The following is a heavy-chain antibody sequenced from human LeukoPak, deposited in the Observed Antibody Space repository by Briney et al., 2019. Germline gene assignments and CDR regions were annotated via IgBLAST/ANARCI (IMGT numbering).Heavy chain of an antibody. CDR3: ATDNNVNPNWFDP. V-gene: IGHV3-30*02. D-gene: IGHD1-14*01. J-gene: IGHJ5*02. CDR1: GLSFSKYG. CDR2: IITDGSNK. Sequence: GGSLRLSCAVSGLSFSKYGMHWVRQAPGKGLDWVAFIITDGSNKYYADSVKGRFTISRDNSKNTLYPQMNSLRAEDTAVYYCATDNNVNPNWFDPWGQGTLVTVSS.